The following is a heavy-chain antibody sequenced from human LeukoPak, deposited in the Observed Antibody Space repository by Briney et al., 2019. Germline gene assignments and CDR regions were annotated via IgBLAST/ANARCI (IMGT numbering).Heavy chain of an antibody. V-gene: IGHV1-2*02. Sequence: GASVKVSCKASGYSFTDYYMHWVRQAPGQGLESMGWINPDSGGTNYPQKFQGRVTMTRDTSISTAYMELSRLRSDDTAVYYWARGGHYYSYSMDVWGKGTTVTVSS. J-gene: IGHJ6*03. CDR3: ARGGHYYSYSMDV. CDR2: INPDSGGT. CDR1: GYSFTDYY.